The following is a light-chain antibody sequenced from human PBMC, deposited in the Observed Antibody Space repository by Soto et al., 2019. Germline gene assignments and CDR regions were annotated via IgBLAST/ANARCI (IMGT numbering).Light chain of an antibody. V-gene: IGKV3-20*01. Sequence: ELVLTQSPGTLSWSPGERATLSCRSSQRVSSSDVAWYQQKPGQSPRLLIYGASSRATGIPDRFSGSGSGTDFTLTISRLEPEDFAVYYCQQYGSSPRYTFGQGTKLEIK. CDR1: QRVSSSD. J-gene: IGKJ2*01. CDR2: GAS. CDR3: QQYGSSPRYT.